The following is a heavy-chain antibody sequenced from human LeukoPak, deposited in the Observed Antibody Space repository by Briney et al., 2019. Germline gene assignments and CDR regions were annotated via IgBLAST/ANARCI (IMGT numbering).Heavy chain of an antibody. CDR3: ARESTAGYNSSWYGFRN. CDR2: INQDGIEN. J-gene: IGHJ1*01. V-gene: IGHV3-7*01. Sequence: GRTLRLSSAPSLFTSTGYGISSVPEAPGKGLEWGANINQDGIENYYVDSVKGPFTISRDNAKNSLFLKMGSLRVEDTAVYYCARESTAGYNSSWYGFRNWGQGTLVSVSS. D-gene: IGHD6-13*01. CDR1: LFTSTGYG.